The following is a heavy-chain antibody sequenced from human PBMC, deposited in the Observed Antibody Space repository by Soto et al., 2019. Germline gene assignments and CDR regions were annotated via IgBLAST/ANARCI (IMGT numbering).Heavy chain of an antibody. J-gene: IGHJ6*02. CDR1: GYTFTSYG. Sequence: ASVKVSCKASGYTFTSYGISWVRQAPGQGLEWMGWISAYNGNTNYAQKLQGRVTMTTDTSTSTAYMELRSLRSEDTAVYYCARGGRAVFGYYYGMDVWGQGTTVTVSS. CDR2: ISAYNGNT. D-gene: IGHD3-16*01. CDR3: ARGGRAVFGYYYGMDV. V-gene: IGHV1-18*01.